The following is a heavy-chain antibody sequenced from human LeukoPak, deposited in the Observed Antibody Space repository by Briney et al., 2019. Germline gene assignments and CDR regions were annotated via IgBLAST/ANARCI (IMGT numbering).Heavy chain of an antibody. D-gene: IGHD1-14*01. Sequence: ASVKVSCKASGYTFTGYYMHWVRQAPGQGLEWMGWINPNSGGTNYAQKFQGRVTMTRDTSISTAYMELSRLRSGDTAVYYCARGGRPSRDHLTLDYWGQGTLVTVSS. J-gene: IGHJ4*02. V-gene: IGHV1-2*02. CDR1: GYTFTGYY. CDR3: ARGGRPSRDHLTLDY. CDR2: INPNSGGT.